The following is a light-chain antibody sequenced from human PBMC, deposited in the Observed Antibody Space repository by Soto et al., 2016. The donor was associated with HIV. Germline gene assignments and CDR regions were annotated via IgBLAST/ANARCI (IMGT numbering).Light chain of an antibody. CDR2: STS. V-gene: IGKV1-9*01. CDR1: QDISSY. J-gene: IGKJ3*01. Sequence: DIQVTQSPSTLSAFVGDRVTITCRASQDISSYSAWYQQKPGKAPKLIIFSTSTLHSGVPSRFSGSGSGTQLTLTINGLQPDDFATYYCQQTSLYPFTFGPGTTVDVK. CDR3: QQTSLYPFT.